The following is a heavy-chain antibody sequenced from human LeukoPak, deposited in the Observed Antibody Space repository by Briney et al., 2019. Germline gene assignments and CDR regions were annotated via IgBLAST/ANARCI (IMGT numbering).Heavy chain of an antibody. D-gene: IGHD3-10*01. CDR2: IYYSGST. CDR1: GASISSYY. Sequence: PSETLSLTCSVSGASISSYYWSWIRQPPGKGLEWIRYIYYSGSTNYNPSLKSRVTISVDTSKNQFSLKLSSVTAADTAVYYCASTWFGELLVFDYWGQGTLVTVSS. J-gene: IGHJ4*02. V-gene: IGHV4-59*08. CDR3: ASTWFGELLVFDY.